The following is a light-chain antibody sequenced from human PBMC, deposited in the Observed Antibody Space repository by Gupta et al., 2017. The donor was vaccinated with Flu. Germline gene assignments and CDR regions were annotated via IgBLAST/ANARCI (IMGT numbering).Light chain of an antibody. Sequence: ERAVLSCRASQSVRPSLAWYQQKPGQAPRLLMFDASRRAAGIPARFSGSGSGTDFTLTISTLEPEGFAVYYCQQRSDLPMYTFGQGTKLEMK. CDR1: QSVRPS. V-gene: IGKV3-11*01. CDR3: QQRSDLPMYT. CDR2: DAS. J-gene: IGKJ2*01.